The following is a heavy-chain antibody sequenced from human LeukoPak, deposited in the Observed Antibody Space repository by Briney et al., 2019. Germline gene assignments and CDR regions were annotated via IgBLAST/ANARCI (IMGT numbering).Heavy chain of an antibody. D-gene: IGHD5/OR15-5a*01. Sequence: SETLSLTCTVSGGTISSYYWSWIRQPPGKGLEWIGYFYYSGSANYNPSLKSRVTISLDTSKNQFSLQLSSVTAADTAVYYCASRSTAVMGAFDIWGQGTMVTVSS. CDR1: GGTISSYY. J-gene: IGHJ3*02. V-gene: IGHV4-59*08. CDR3: ASRSTAVMGAFDI. CDR2: FYYSGSA.